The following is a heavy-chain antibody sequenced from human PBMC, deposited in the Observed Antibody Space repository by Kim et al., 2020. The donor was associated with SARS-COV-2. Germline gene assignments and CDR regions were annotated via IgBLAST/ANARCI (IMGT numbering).Heavy chain of an antibody. Sequence: SSTSQAKSMKGRLSSSRDNAKNTLYLQMNSLSAEDTALYYGARGNYHGMDVWGQGTTVTVSS. CDR3: ARGNYHGMDV. CDR2: SST. J-gene: IGHJ6*02. V-gene: IGHV3-74*01.